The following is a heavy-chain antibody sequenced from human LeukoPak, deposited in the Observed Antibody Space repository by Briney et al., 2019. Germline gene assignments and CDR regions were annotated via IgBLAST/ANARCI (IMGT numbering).Heavy chain of an antibody. D-gene: IGHD6-6*01. CDR2: ISSSGYYI. V-gene: IGHV3-21*01. CDR1: GCTISRYT. Sequence: PGGSLRLSCAASGCTISRYTMNWVRQSPGKGLEWVSSISSSGYYIYYADSVKGRFTISRDNAKNSLYLQMNSLRAEDTAVYYCARDLVSRSNYWGQGTPVTVSS. J-gene: IGHJ4*02. CDR3: ARDLVSRSNY.